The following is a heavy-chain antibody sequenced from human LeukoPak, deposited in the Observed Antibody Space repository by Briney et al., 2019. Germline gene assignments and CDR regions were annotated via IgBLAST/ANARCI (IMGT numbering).Heavy chain of an antibody. CDR3: ASADYDFSYFDY. J-gene: IGHJ4*02. CDR1: GGTFSSYA. Sequence: SVRVSCKASGGTFSSYAISWVRQAPGQGLEWMGRIIPILGIANYAQKFQGRVTITADKSTSTAYMELSSLRSEDTAVYYCASADYDFSYFDYWGQGTLVTVSS. V-gene: IGHV1-69*04. D-gene: IGHD3-3*01. CDR2: IIPILGIA.